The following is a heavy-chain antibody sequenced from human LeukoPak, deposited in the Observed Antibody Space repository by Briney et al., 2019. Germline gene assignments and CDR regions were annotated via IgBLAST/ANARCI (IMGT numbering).Heavy chain of an antibody. J-gene: IGHJ5*02. Sequence: SETLSLTCTVSGGSISSSSYYWAWIRQPPGKGLEWIGNIYYSGSSYYNPSLKSRVTIAIDTSKNQFSLKLSSVTAADTAVYYCARDRDYYDSSGYPRPYNWFDPWGQGTLVTVSS. CDR3: ARDRDYYDSSGYPRPYNWFDP. CDR2: IYYSGSS. V-gene: IGHV4-39*02. D-gene: IGHD3-22*01. CDR1: GGSISSSSYY.